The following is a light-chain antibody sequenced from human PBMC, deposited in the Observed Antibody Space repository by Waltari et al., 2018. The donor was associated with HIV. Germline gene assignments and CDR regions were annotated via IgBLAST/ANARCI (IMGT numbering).Light chain of an antibody. V-gene: IGLV7-46*01. CDR3: LLSYSGARV. CDR2: DTT. Sequence: QAVVTLEPSLTVSPGGTVTRTCAPSTGAVTSDHYPYWSQQTPGQAPRTLIYDTTNKHSWTPARFSGSLLGGKAALTLSGAQPEDEAEYYCLLSYSGARVFGGGTKLTVL. J-gene: IGLJ2*01. CDR1: TGAVTSDHY.